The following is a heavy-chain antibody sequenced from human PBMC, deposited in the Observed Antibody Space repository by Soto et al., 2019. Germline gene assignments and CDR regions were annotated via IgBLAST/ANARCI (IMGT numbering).Heavy chain of an antibody. V-gene: IGHV1-2*02. CDR2: INPNSGGT. Sequence: RASVKVSCKASGYTFTGYYMHWVRQAPGQGLEWMGWINPNSGGTNYAQKLQGRVTLTTDTSTSTAYMELRSLRSDDTAVYYCARVSSSIVVVPDYGMDVWGQGTTVTVSS. J-gene: IGHJ6*02. CDR1: GYTFTGYY. CDR3: ARVSSSIVVVPDYGMDV. D-gene: IGHD2-15*01.